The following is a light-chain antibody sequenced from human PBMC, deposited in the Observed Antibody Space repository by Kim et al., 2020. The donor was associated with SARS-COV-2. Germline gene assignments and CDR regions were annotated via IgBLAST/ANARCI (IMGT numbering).Light chain of an antibody. CDR3: NSRDSSGNPLYV. CDR2: GKN. Sequence: GQTVRITCKGDSLRSYYASWYQQKPGQAPVLVIYGKNNRPSGIPDRFSGSSSGNTASLTITGAQAEDEADYYCNSRDSSGNPLYVFGTGTKVTVL. J-gene: IGLJ1*01. CDR1: SLRSYY. V-gene: IGLV3-19*01.